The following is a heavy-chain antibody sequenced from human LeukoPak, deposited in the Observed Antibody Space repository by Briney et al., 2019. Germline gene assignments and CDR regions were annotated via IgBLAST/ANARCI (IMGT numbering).Heavy chain of an antibody. CDR2: IYYSGST. J-gene: IGHJ6*02. D-gene: IGHD3-3*01. CDR3: ARASYDFWSGYRYYYYGMDV. CDR1: GGSISSYY. V-gene: IGHV4-59*01. Sequence: SETLPLTCTVSGGSISSYYWSWIRQPPGKGLEWIGYIYYSGSTNCNPSLRSRVTISVDTSKNQFSLKLSSVTAADTAVYYCARASYDFWSGYRYYYYGMDVWGQGTTVTVSS.